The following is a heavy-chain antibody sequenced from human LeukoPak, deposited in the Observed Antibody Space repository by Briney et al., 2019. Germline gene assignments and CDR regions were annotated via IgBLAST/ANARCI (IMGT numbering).Heavy chain of an antibody. Sequence: GGSLRLSCAASGFTFSSYAMHWVRQAPGKGLEWVAVISYDGSNKYYADSVKGRFTTSRDNSKNTLYLQMNSLRAEDTAVYYCARDGQWLVLWWFDRWGQGTLVTVSS. D-gene: IGHD6-19*01. V-gene: IGHV3-30*04. CDR2: ISYDGSNK. CDR3: ARDGQWLVLWWFDR. J-gene: IGHJ5*02. CDR1: GFTFSSYA.